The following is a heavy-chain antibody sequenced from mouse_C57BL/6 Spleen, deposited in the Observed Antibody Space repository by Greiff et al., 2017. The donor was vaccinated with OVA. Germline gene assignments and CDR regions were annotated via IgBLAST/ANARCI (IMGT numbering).Heavy chain of an antibody. CDR3: ARDYYYGSSSFAY. V-gene: IGHV1-64*01. D-gene: IGHD1-1*01. CDR2: IHPNSGST. CDR1: GYTFTSYW. Sequence: QVQLQQSGAELVKPGASVKLSCKASGYTFTSYWMHWVKQRPGQGLEWIGMIHPNSGSTNYNEKFKSKATLTVDKSSSTAYMQLSSLTSEDSAVYYCARDYYYGSSSFAYWGQGTLVTVSA. J-gene: IGHJ3*01.